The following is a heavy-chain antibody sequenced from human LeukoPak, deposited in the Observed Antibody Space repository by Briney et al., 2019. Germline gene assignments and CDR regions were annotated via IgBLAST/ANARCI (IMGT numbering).Heavy chain of an antibody. J-gene: IGHJ6*02. Sequence: GGSLRLSCAASGFTFSSFWMHRVRQAPGKGLVWVSRINSDGSTTTYADSVEGRFTISRDNAKNTLYLQMNGLRAEETAVYYCARXXXGMVVWGQGTTVTVSS. CDR2: INSDGSTT. CDR1: GFTFSSFW. CDR3: ARXXXGMVV. V-gene: IGHV3-74*01.